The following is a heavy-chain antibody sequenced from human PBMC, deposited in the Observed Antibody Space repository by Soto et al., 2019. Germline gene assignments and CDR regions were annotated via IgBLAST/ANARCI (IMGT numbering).Heavy chain of an antibody. CDR3: AKDSGAGGDDY. D-gene: IGHD2-21*02. V-gene: IGHV3-23*01. CDR2: IIGSGAST. J-gene: IGHJ4*02. Sequence: EVQLLESGGGLVQTGGSLRLSCAASGFTFSYFAMNWVRQAPGKGLEWVSAIIGSGASTYYAGSVKGRFTISIDDSNNSVYLQMNSLRVDDTGVYYCAKDSGAGGDDYWGQGTPVTVSS. CDR1: GFTFSYFA.